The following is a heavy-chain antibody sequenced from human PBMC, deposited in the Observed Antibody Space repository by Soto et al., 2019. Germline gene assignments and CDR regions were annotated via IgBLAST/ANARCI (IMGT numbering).Heavy chain of an antibody. J-gene: IGHJ3*02. CDR2: IGSRTSDI. Sequence: VGSLRLSCAASGFTLSRHTMNWVRQAPGKGLEWVSFIGSRTSDIYYADSVKGRFTISRDNAKNSLYLDLTRLRAEDTAVYFCVRDYYDTSGYPDTFDMWGQGTMVTVSS. D-gene: IGHD3-22*01. CDR1: GFTLSRHT. V-gene: IGHV3-21*01. CDR3: VRDYYDTSGYPDTFDM.